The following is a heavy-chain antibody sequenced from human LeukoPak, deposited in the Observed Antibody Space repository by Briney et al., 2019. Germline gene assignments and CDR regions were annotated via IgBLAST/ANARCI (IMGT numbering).Heavy chain of an antibody. Sequence: PSEALSLTCTVSGGSISSYSWSWIRQPPGKGLEWIGLVYDGGSTYYNPSLKSRVTISLDTSKNHVSLNLNSVTAPDTAVYYCARAGPRRDCYNFDCWGQGTLVTVSS. CDR1: GGSISSYS. CDR2: VYDGGST. J-gene: IGHJ4*02. D-gene: IGHD5-24*01. V-gene: IGHV4-59*12. CDR3: ARAGPRRDCYNFDC.